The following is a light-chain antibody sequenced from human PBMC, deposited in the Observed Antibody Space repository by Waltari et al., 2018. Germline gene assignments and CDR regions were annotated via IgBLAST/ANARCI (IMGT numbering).Light chain of an antibody. Sequence: ETVMTQSPVTLSVSPGERATLSCRASQSITSNLAWYQQKPGQAPRLLIYDASTRATGIPARFSGSGSGTEFTLTISSLQSEDFAVYYCQQYNPWPPELTFGGGTKVEIK. CDR1: QSITSN. J-gene: IGKJ4*01. CDR3: QQYNPWPPELT. CDR2: DAS. V-gene: IGKV3-15*01.